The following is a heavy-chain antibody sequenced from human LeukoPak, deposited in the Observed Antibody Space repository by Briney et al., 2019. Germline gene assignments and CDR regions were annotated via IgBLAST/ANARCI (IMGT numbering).Heavy chain of an antibody. D-gene: IGHD1-26*01. V-gene: IGHV3-21*01. CDR3: ARDPYSGSYGNYYYYFMDV. CDR2: ITNGSSYI. CDR1: GPTFSRYA. J-gene: IGHJ6*03. Sequence: PGGSLRLSCVASGPTFSRYAMTWVRQAPGKGLEWVSSITNGSSYIYYADSVKGRFTISRDNAKNSLYLQMNSLRAEDTAVYYCARDPYSGSYGNYYYYFMDVWGKGTTVTISS.